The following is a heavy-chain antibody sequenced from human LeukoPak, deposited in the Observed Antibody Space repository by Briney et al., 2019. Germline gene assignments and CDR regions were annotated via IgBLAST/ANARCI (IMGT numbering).Heavy chain of an antibody. D-gene: IGHD6-13*01. CDR3: ARHGVGRAAAGIDY. V-gene: IGHV4-34*01. J-gene: IGHJ4*02. CDR2: INHSGST. CDR1: GGSFSGYY. Sequence: SETLSLTCAVYGGSFSGYYWSWIRQPPGKGLEWIGEINHSGSTNYNPSLKSRVTISVDTSKNQFSLKLSSVTAADTAVYYCARHGVGRAAAGIDYWGQGTLVTVSS.